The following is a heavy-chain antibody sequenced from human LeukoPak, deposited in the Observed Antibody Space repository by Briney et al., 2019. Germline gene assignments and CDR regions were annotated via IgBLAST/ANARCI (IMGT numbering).Heavy chain of an antibody. Sequence: GSLRLSCAASGFTFSSYSMNWVRQPPGKGLEWIGSIYYSGSTYYNPSLKSRVTISVDTSKNQFSLKLSSVTAADTAVYYCEAIVVVPAAMSYYHMDVWGKGTTVTISS. J-gene: IGHJ6*03. CDR2: IYYSGST. D-gene: IGHD2-2*01. CDR1: GFTFSSYSMN. V-gene: IGHV4-59*05. CDR3: EAIVVVPAAMSYYHMDV.